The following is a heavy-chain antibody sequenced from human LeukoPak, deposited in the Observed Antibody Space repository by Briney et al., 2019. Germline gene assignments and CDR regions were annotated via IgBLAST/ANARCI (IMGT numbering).Heavy chain of an antibody. Sequence: PSETLSLTCTVSGGSISSGDYYWSWIRQPPGKGLEWIGYIYYSGSTNYNPSLKSRVTISVDTSKNQFSLKLSSVTAADTAVYYCARHSMITFGGVIAPFDYWGQGTLVTVSS. D-gene: IGHD3-16*02. J-gene: IGHJ4*02. V-gene: IGHV4-61*08. CDR1: GGSISSGDYY. CDR3: ARHSMITFGGVIAPFDY. CDR2: IYYSGST.